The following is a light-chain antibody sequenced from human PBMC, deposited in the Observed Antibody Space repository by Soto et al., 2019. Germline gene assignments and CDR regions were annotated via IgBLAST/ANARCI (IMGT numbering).Light chain of an antibody. J-gene: IGKJ1*01. V-gene: IGKV3-20*01. CDR3: QHSGNSHGT. CDR2: GAS. Sequence: VLAQSPGTLSLPPVERPTLCYQPSQTISSRYLTWYQQKPGQVPWLLIYGASSRATGIPDRCSGSGSGTDVTLTISRLDPEDVAVYYCQHSGNSHGTFGQGTKVDIK. CDR1: QTISSRY.